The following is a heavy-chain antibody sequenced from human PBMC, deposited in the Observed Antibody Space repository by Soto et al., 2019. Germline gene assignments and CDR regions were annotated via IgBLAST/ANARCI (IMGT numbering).Heavy chain of an antibody. V-gene: IGHV4-61*01. J-gene: IGHJ6*02. Sequence: ASETLSLTCSVSGGSVRSGSYYWSWIRQPPGKGLEWIGYIYYTGSTNYNPSLKSRVTISVDTSKNQFSLKLNSVTAADTAVYYCASASYCSGGSCYHYYYYYYGMDVWGQGTTVT. CDR1: GGSVRSGSYY. D-gene: IGHD2-15*01. CDR2: IYYTGST. CDR3: ASASYCSGGSCYHYYYYYYGMDV.